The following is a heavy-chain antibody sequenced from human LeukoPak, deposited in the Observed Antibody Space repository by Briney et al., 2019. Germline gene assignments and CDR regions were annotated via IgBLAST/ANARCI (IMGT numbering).Heavy chain of an antibody. V-gene: IGHV4-39*01. CDR3: ARLGAGPTYYDFWSGYSSFYFDY. Sequence: PSETLSLTCTVSGGSPSSSNYYWGWIRQPPGTGLEWIGGIHYSGNTYYNPSLKSRVTISVDTSKNQFSLKLSSVTAADTAVYYCARLGAGPTYYDFWSGYSSFYFDYWGQGTLVTVSS. D-gene: IGHD3-3*01. J-gene: IGHJ4*02. CDR2: IHYSGNT. CDR1: GGSPSSSNYY.